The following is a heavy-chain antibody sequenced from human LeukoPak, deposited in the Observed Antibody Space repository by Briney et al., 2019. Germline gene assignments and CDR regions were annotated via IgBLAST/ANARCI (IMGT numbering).Heavy chain of an antibody. CDR2: IWYDGSNK. J-gene: IGHJ4*02. V-gene: IGHV3-33*01. CDR3: ARNEGHLDY. CDR1: GFTFSSYG. Sequence: PGRSLRLSCTVSGFTFSSYGMHWVRQAPGKGLEWVAIIWYDGSNKNYADSVKGRFTISRDNSKNTLYLQMNSLRVEDTAVYYCARNEGHLDYWGQGTLVTVSS.